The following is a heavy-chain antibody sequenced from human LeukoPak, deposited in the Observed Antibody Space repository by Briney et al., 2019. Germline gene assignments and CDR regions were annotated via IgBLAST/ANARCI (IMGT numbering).Heavy chain of an antibody. CDR1: GFPFSSYW. V-gene: IGHV3-74*01. CDR2: INSDGSST. CDR3: AREVLNWGYSYAG. J-gene: IGHJ4*02. Sequence: GGPLRLSCAASGFPFSSYWMHWARQAPGKGLVWVSRINSDGSSTSYADSVKGRFTITRDNAKKTLYLQMNSLRAEDTAVYYCAREVLNWGYSYAGWGQGTLVTVSS. D-gene: IGHD5-18*01.